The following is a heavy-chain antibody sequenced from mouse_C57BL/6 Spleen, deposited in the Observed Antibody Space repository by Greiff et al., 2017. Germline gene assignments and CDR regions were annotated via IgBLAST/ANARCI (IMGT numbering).Heavy chain of an antibody. CDR2: IDPSDSYT. CDR3: SRTSNYAHYYAMDY. CDR1: GYTFTSYW. J-gene: IGHJ4*01. D-gene: IGHD2-5*01. V-gene: IGHV1-69*01. Sequence: QVQLKQPGAELVMPGASVKLSCKASGYTFTSYWMHWVKQRPGQGLEWIGEIDPSDSYTNYNQKFKGKSTLTVDKSSSTAYMQLSSLTSEDSAVDYCSRTSNYAHYYAMDYWGQGTSVTVSS.